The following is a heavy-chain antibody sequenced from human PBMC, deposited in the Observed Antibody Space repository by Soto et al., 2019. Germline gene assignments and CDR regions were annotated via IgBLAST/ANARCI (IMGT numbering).Heavy chain of an antibody. CDR1: GFTFSSYG. V-gene: IGHV3-33*01. J-gene: IGHJ4*02. D-gene: IGHD3-10*01. Sequence: QVQLVESGGGVVQPGRSLRLSCAASGFTFSSYGMHWVRQAPGKGLEWVAVIWYDGSNKYYADSVKGRFTISRDNSKNTLYLQMNSLRAEDTAVYYCAREATGSPPDYGGQGTLVTVSS. CDR2: IWYDGSNK. CDR3: AREATGSPPDY.